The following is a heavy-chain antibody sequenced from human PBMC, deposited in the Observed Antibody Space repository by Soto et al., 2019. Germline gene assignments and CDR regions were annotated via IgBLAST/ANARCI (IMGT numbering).Heavy chain of an antibody. CDR2: ISPQGGST. J-gene: IGHJ4*02. V-gene: IGHV3-64D*06. CDR1: GFAFSSYA. CDR3: VNMMIARGAFDF. Sequence: GGSLRLSCPASGFAFSSYAMHWVRQTPGKGLEYVSAISPQGGSTYYADSVKGRFTISRDDSKNTVYLQMSSLGPDDTAVYYCVNMMIARGAFDFWGQGTLVTVSS. D-gene: IGHD2-21*01.